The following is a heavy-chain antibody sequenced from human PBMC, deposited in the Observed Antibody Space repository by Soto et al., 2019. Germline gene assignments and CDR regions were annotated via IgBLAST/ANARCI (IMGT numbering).Heavy chain of an antibody. D-gene: IGHD2-2*01. CDR2: IIPIFGIA. Sequence: GASVKVSCKASGGTFSSYAISWVRQAPGQGLEWMGGIIPIFGIANYAQKFQGRVTITADESTSTAYMELSSLRSEDTAVYYCARGVGYCSSTSCPRVLETHYYYYGMDVWGQGTTVTVSS. J-gene: IGHJ6*02. V-gene: IGHV1-69*13. CDR1: GGTFSSYA. CDR3: ARGVGYCSSTSCPRVLETHYYYYGMDV.